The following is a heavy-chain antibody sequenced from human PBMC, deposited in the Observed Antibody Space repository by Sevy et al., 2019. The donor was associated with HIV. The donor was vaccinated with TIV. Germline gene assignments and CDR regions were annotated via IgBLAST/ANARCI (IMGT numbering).Heavy chain of an antibody. J-gene: IGHJ4*02. D-gene: IGHD2-21*01. CDR1: GFTFSSFG. V-gene: IGHV3-33*01. Sequence: GGSLRVSCTASGFTFSSFGVHWVRQAPGKGLEWVALMWYDGHKKYYADSVKGRFSISRDSSKNTVYLQMNNLRAEDTAVYFCARGPSLIVAGAAGYLDYWGQGTLVTVSS. CDR3: ARGPSLIVAGAAGYLDY. CDR2: MWYDGHKK.